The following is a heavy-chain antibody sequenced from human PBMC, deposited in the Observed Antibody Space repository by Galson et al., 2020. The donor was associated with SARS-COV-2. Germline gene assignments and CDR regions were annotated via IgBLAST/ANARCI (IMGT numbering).Heavy chain of an antibody. V-gene: IGHV1-18*01. D-gene: IGHD5-12*01. J-gene: IGHJ6*02. CDR3: AREGFYSGNKYHDYYYGMDV. CDR2: ISSYNGNT. Sequence: ASVKVSCKASGYTFIRYGISWVRQAPGQGLEWMGWISSYNGNTKYAQKFQGRVTMTTDTSTNKAYMELKSMRSDDTAVYYCAREGFYSGNKYHDYYYGMDVWSQGATVTVSS. CDR1: GYTFIRYG.